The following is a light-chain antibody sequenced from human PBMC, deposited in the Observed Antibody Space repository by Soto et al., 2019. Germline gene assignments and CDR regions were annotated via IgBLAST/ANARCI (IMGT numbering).Light chain of an antibody. V-gene: IGLV2-8*01. CDR2: EVS. CDR3: SSYAGSNTWV. Sequence: QSALTQPPSASGSTRQSVTSSCTGTSSDVGGYSSVSWYQQHPGKAPKLMINEVSKRPSGVPDRFSGSKSGNTASLTVSGLQAEDEADYYCSSYAGSNTWVFGGGTKLTVL. CDR1: SSDVGGYSS. J-gene: IGLJ3*02.